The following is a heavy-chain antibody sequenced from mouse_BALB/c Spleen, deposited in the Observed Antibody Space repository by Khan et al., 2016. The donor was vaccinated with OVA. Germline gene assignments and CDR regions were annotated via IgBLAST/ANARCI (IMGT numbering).Heavy chain of an antibody. Sequence: EVQLQESGPGLVKPSQSLSLTCSVTGYSITSGYFWNWIRQFPGNKLEWMGYIRYDGDSNYNPPLKNRISITRDTSKNQFFLKLNSVTPEDTATXYYARGGSSGPAWFAYWGQGTLVTVSA. CDR2: IRYDGDS. J-gene: IGHJ3*01. V-gene: IGHV3-6*02. CDR1: GYSITSGYF. D-gene: IGHD3-1*01. CDR3: ARGGSSGPAWFAY.